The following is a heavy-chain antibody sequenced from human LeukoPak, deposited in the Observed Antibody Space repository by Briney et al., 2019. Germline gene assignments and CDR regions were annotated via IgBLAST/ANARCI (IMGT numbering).Heavy chain of an antibody. J-gene: IGHJ4*02. Sequence: GGSLRLSCAASGFTFPNYAIHWVRQAPGKGLEWVAVISYDGSNKYYADSVKGRFTISRDNSKNTLYLQMNSLRAEDTAVYYCASSTTITMVRGTDYWGQGTLVTVSS. CDR2: ISYDGSNK. CDR3: ASSTTITMVRGTDY. V-gene: IGHV3-30-3*01. CDR1: GFTFPNYA. D-gene: IGHD3-10*01.